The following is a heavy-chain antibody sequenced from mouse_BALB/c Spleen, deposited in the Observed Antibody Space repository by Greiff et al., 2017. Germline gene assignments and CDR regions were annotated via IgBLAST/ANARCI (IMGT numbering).Heavy chain of an antibody. D-gene: IGHD1-1*01. Sequence: EVKLQESGPGLVKPSQSLSLTCTVTGYSITSDYAWNWIRQFPGNKLEWMGYISYSGSTSYNPSLKSRISITRDTSKNQFFLQLNSVTTEDTATYYCARDGSSYDYAMDYWGQGTSVTVSS. J-gene: IGHJ4*01. CDR2: ISYSGST. CDR3: ARDGSSYDYAMDY. CDR1: GYSITSDYA. V-gene: IGHV3-2*02.